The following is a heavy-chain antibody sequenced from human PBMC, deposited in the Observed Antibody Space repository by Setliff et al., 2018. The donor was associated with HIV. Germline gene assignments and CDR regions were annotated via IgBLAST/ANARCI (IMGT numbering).Heavy chain of an antibody. CDR1: GFTFSSYA. CDR2: ISATGDTP. CDR3: ARDRASSAYYSHFDY. J-gene: IGHJ4*02. Sequence: ETLSLSCAASGFTFSSYAMAWVRQAPGKGLEWVSTISATGDTPFYANSVKGRLTISRDNSKNTLYLQMYSLRAEDTAIYYCARDRASSAYYSHFDYWGQGSLVTVSS. D-gene: IGHD3-22*01. V-gene: IGHV3-23*01.